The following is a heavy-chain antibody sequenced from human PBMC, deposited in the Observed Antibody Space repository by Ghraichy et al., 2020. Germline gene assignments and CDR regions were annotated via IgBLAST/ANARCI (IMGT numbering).Heavy chain of an antibody. CDR2: IYYSGST. CDR3: ARVRNDPIYYYGMDV. J-gene: IGHJ6*02. CDR1: GGSISSYY. Sequence: SETLSLTCTVSGGSISSYYWSWIRQPPGKGLEWIGYIYYSGSTNYNPSLKSRVTISVDTSKNQFSLKLSSVTAADTAVYYCARVRNDPIYYYGMDVWGQGTTVTVSS. V-gene: IGHV4-59*01.